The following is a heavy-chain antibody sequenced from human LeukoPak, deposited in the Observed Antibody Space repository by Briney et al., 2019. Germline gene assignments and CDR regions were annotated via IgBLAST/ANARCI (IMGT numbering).Heavy chain of an antibody. Sequence: PSETLSLTCAVYGGPFTTYYWSWIRQPPGKGLEWIGDIYHTGSTTYNPSLKSRVTISIDTSKNQFSLRLSSVTAADTAVYYCVRVDNGGNYFDYWGQGTLVTVSS. CDR1: GGPFTTYY. CDR3: VRVDNGGNYFDY. D-gene: IGHD4-23*01. CDR2: IYHTGST. J-gene: IGHJ4*02. V-gene: IGHV4-34*01.